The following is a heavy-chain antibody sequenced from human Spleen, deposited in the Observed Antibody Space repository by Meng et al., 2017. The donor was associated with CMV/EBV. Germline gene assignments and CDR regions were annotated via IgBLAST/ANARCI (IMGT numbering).Heavy chain of an antibody. CDR2: ISGSGGST. J-gene: IGHJ3*02. CDR3: ARVHTFGLGAFDI. Sequence: GGSLRLSCAASGFTFSSYAMSWVRQAPGKGLEWVSAISGSGGSTYYADSVKGRFTISRDNAKNSLYLQMNSLRAEDTAVYFCARVHTFGLGAFDIWGQGTMVTVSS. D-gene: IGHD2/OR15-2a*01. V-gene: IGHV3-23*01. CDR1: GFTFSSYA.